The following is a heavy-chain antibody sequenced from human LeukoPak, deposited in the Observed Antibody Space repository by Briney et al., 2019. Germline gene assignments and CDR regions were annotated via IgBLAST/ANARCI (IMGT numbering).Heavy chain of an antibody. D-gene: IGHD4-17*01. J-gene: IGHJ4*02. V-gene: IGHV4-59*01. CDR2: IYYSGST. CDR1: GGSISSYY. CDR3: ARADYGDYWDY. Sequence: PETLSLTCTVSGGSISSYYWSWIRQPPGKGLEWIGYIYYSGSTNYNPSLKSRVTISVDTSKNQFSLKLSSVTAADTAVYYCARADYGDYWDYWGQGTLVTVSS.